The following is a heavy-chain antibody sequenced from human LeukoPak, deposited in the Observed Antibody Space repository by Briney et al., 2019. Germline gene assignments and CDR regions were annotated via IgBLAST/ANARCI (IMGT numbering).Heavy chain of an antibody. V-gene: IGHV4-34*01. CDR1: GGSFSGYY. D-gene: IGHD2-15*01. J-gene: IGHJ4*02. CDR2: INHSGST. Sequence: PSETLSLTCAVYGGSFSGYYWSWIRQPPGKGLEWIGEINHSGSTNYNPSLKSRVTISVDTSKNQFSLKLSSVTAADTAVYYCGSIVGYWGQGTLVTVSS. CDR3: GSIVGY.